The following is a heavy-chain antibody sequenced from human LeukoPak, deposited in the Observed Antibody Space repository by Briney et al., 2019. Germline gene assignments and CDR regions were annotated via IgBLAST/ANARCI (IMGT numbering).Heavy chain of an antibody. CDR2: ISGSGGST. J-gene: IGHJ4*02. CDR1: GFTFSSYA. Sequence: GGSLRLSCAASGFTFSSYAMSWVRQAPGKGLEWVSAISGSGGSTYYADSVKGRFTISRDNSKNTLYLQMNSLRAEDTAVYYCAKGVRPAYYGSGSYVDYWGQGTLVTVSS. D-gene: IGHD3-10*01. CDR3: AKGVRPAYYGSGSYVDY. V-gene: IGHV3-23*01.